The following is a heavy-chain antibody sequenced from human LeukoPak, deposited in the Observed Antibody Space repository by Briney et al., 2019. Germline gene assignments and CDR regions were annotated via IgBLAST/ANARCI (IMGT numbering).Heavy chain of an antibody. Sequence: TSETLSLTCSVSGGSISTSSYYWDWIRQPRGKGLEWIGSLYYSGSTYYNPSLKGRVTISGDTSKNQFSLNLGSVTAADTAVYYCARRTDRSAWSTYFDYWGQGTLVTVSS. V-gene: IGHV4-39*01. CDR1: GGSISTSSYY. CDR2: LYYSGST. CDR3: ARRTDRSAWSTYFDY. D-gene: IGHD6-19*01. J-gene: IGHJ4*02.